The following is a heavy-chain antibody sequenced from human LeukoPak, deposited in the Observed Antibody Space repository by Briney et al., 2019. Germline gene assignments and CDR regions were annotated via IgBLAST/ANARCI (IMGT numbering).Heavy chain of an antibody. Sequence: GSLRLSCAASGFSFSNYWMTWVRQAPGKGLEWVANIKQDGSEKYYVDSVKGRFTISRDNAKNSLYLQMNSLRAEDTAVYYCARDGAGTNLFDYWGQGTLVTVSS. V-gene: IGHV3-7*01. CDR3: ARDGAGTNLFDY. D-gene: IGHD1-1*01. CDR1: GFSFSNYW. J-gene: IGHJ4*02. CDR2: IKQDGSEK.